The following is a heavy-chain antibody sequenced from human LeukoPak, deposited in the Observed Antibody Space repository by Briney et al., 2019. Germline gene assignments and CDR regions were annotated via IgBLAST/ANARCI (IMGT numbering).Heavy chain of an antibody. CDR3: AKDKWGSYYNNYFDY. D-gene: IGHD1-26*01. J-gene: IGHJ4*02. Sequence: GGSLRLFCAASGFTFSSYAMSWVRQAPGKGLEWVSAISGSGGSTYYADSVKGRFTISRDNSKNTLYLQMNSLRAEDTAVYYCAKDKWGSYYNNYFDYWGQGTLVTVSS. CDR1: GFTFSSYA. CDR2: ISGSGGST. V-gene: IGHV3-23*01.